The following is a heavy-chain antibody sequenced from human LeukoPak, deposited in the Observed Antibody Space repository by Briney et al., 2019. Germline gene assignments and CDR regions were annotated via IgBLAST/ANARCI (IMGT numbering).Heavy chain of an antibody. CDR1: GGSFSGYY. V-gene: IGHV4-34*01. D-gene: IGHD5-12*01. CDR2: INHSGST. J-gene: IGHJ4*02. CDR3: AREWLRADKYYFDY. Sequence: SETLSLTCAVYGGSFSGYYWSWIRQPPGKGLEWIGEINHSGSTNYNPSLKSRVTISVDTSKNQFSLKLSSVTAADTAVYYCAREWLRADKYYFDYWGQGTLVTVSS.